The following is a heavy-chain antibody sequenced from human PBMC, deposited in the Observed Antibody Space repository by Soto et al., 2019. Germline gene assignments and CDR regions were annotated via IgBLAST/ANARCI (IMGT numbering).Heavy chain of an antibody. J-gene: IGHJ3*02. CDR2: ISAYNGNT. D-gene: IGHD6-6*01. CDR3: ARVGAARKLDAFDI. Sequence: ASVKVSCKASGYTFTSYGISWVRQAPGQGLEWMGWISAYNGNTNYAQKLQGRVTMTTDTSTSTAYVELRSLRSDDTAVYYCARVGAARKLDAFDIWGQGTMVTVSS. CDR1: GYTFTSYG. V-gene: IGHV1-18*01.